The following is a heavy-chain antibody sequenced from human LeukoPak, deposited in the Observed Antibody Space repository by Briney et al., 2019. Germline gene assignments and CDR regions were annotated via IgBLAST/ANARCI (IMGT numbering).Heavy chain of an antibody. CDR2: ISGSGGST. J-gene: IGHJ4*02. Sequence: PGGSLRLACAASGFTFSSYAMSWVRQAPGKGLEWLSAISGSGGSTYYADSVKGRFTISRDNSKNTLYLQMNSLRAEDTAVYYCAKDRARKATVTADYWGQGTLVTVSS. CDR3: AKDRARKATVTADY. V-gene: IGHV3-23*01. D-gene: IGHD4-17*01. CDR1: GFTFSSYA.